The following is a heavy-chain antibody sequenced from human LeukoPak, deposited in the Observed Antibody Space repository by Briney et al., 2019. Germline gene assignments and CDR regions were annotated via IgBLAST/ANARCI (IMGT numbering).Heavy chain of an antibody. CDR3: ARGFIAESGSLDP. D-gene: IGHD6-13*01. J-gene: IGHJ5*02. CDR2: IYYSGST. Sequence: TSQTLSLTCTVSGGFISSCGYYWSWIRQHPGKGLEWIGYIYYSGSTYYNPSLKSRVTISVATSKNQFYLKLSSVTAADTAVYYCARGFIAESGSLDPWGQGTTVTVSS. V-gene: IGHV4-31*03. CDR1: GGFISSCGYY.